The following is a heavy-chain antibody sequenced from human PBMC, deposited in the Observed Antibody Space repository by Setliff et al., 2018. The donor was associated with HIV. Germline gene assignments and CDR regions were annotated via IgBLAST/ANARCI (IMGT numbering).Heavy chain of an antibody. CDR3: ARVVAATHYYYYYMDV. D-gene: IGHD2-15*01. Sequence: SETLSLTCTVSGGSISSYYWSWIRQPLGKGLEWIGYIYYSGSTNYNPSLKSRVTTSLDTSNNHFSLKLRSVTATDTAVYYCARVVAATHYYYYYMDVWGKGTTVTVSS. V-gene: IGHV4-59*08. CDR2: IYYSGST. CDR1: GGSISSYY. J-gene: IGHJ6*03.